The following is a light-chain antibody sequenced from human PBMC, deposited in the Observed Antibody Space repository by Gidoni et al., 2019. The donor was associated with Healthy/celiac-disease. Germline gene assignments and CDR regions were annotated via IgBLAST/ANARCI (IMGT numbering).Light chain of an antibody. CDR3: AAWDNSLNGWV. V-gene: IGLV1-44*01. CDR1: SSNIGSNT. Sequence: QSLLTQQPSASGTPWQRVTIPCSGSSSNIGSNTGNWYQQLPGTSPKLLICSSNQRPSGVPDRFAGSKSGTSASLAISGLQSEDEAEYDCAAWDNSLNGWVFGGGTKLTVL. J-gene: IGLJ3*02. CDR2: SSN.